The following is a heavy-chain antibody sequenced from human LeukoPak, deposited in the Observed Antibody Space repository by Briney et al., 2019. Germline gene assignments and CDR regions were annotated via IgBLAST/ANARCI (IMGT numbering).Heavy chain of an antibody. CDR2: ISAYNGNT. V-gene: IGHV1-18*01. CDR1: GYTFTSYG. D-gene: IGHD3-3*01. J-gene: IGHJ4*02. CDR3: ARDLDPLESSTIFGVVTTSMGY. Sequence: ASVKVSCKASGYTFTSYGISWVRQAPGQGLEGMGWISAYNGNTNYAQKLQGRVTMTTDTSTSTAYMELRSLRSDDTAVYYCARDLDPLESSTIFGVVTTSMGYWGQGTLVTVSS.